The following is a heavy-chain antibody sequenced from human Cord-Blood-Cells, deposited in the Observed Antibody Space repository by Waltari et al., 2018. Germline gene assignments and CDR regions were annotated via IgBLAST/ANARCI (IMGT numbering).Heavy chain of an antibody. CDR2: IYPGGSDT. J-gene: IGHJ3*02. CDR1: GYTFTIYW. V-gene: IGHV5-51*01. CDR3: ARLGGHVDTAMIDAFDI. D-gene: IGHD5-18*01. Sequence: EVQLVQSGAEVKKPGGSLKISWRGSGYTFTIYWIGWVRQLPGAGLEWVGIIYPGGSDTRYSPSFQGQVTISADKSISTAYLQWSSLKASDTAMYYCARLGGHVDTAMIDAFDIWGQGTMVTVSS.